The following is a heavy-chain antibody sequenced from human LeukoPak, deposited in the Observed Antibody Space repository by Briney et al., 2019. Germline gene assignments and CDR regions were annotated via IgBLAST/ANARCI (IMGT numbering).Heavy chain of an antibody. J-gene: IGHJ4*02. V-gene: IGHV4-4*07. Sequence: SETLSLTCTVSSGSISSYYWSWIRQPAGKGLEWIGRIYSSGSSNYSPSLKSRVTMSVDTSKNQFSLNLSSVTAADTAVYYCARRTTNWNDDECLDYWGQGTLVTVSS. CDR3: ARRTTNWNDDECLDY. CDR2: IYSSGSS. CDR1: SGSISSYY. D-gene: IGHD1-20*01.